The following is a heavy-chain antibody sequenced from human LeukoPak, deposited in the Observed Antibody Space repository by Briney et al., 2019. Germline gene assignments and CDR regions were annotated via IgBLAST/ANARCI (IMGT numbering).Heavy chain of an antibody. CDR1: GFTFSSYA. J-gene: IGHJ4*02. V-gene: IGHV3-30-3*01. CDR2: ISYDGSNK. Sequence: GRSLRLSCAASGFTFSSYAMHWVRQAPGKGLEWVAVISYDGSNKYYADSVKGRFTISRDNSKNTLYLQMNSLRAEDTAVYYCARSPLMGSIDYWGQGTLVTVSP. D-gene: IGHD3-10*01. CDR3: ARSPLMGSIDY.